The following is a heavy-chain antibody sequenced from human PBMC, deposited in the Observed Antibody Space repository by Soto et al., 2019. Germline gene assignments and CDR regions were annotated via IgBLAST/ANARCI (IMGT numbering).Heavy chain of an antibody. CDR1: GFTFTSSA. CDR3: AAAAVPATAFFDY. V-gene: IGHV1-58*01. Sequence: SVKVSCKASGFTFTSSAVQWVRQARGQRLEWIGWIVVGSGNTNYAQKFQERVIITRDMSTSTAYMELSSLRSEDTAVYYCAAAAVPATAFFDYWGQGTLVTVSS. D-gene: IGHD2-2*01. CDR2: IVVGSGNT. J-gene: IGHJ4*02.